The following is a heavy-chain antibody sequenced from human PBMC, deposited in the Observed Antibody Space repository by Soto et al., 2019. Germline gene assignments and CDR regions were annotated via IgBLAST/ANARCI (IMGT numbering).Heavy chain of an antibody. CDR3: ARALSSRDEYFDY. CDR2: ISHTGTT. Sequence: NPSETLSLTCAVSGDSISGSQWWSWVRLPPGKGLGWIGEISHTGTTNYNPSLKSRVTMSVDKPKNQFSLNLTSVTAADTAVYYCARALSSRDEYFDYWGQGTVVTVSS. CDR1: GDSISGSQW. J-gene: IGHJ4*02. V-gene: IGHV4-4*02. D-gene: IGHD2-2*01.